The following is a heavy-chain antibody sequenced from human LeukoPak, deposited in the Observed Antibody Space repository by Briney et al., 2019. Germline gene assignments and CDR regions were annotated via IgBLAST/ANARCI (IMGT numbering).Heavy chain of an antibody. CDR3: ARDGGVGDEFDY. CDR1: GGSISSYY. J-gene: IGHJ4*02. D-gene: IGHD3-16*01. Sequence: SETLSLTCTVSGGSISSYYWSWIRQPPGKGLEWIGYIYYTGSTNYNPSLESRVTISVDTSKNQFSLKLRSVTAADTAVYYCARDGGVGDEFDYWGQGTLVTVSS. V-gene: IGHV4-59*01. CDR2: IYYTGST.